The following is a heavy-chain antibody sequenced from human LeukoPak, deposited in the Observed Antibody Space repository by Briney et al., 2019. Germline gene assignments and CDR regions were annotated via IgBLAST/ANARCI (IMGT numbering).Heavy chain of an antibody. V-gene: IGHV4-34*01. CDR3: ASSPYDTTDA. Sequence: PSETLSLTCAVYGGSFSGYYWSWIRQPPGKGLEWIGEINHSGSTNYNPSLKSRVTISVDTSKNQFSLKLSSVTAADTAVYYCASSPYDTTDAWGQGTLVTVSS. J-gene: IGHJ5*02. CDR2: INHSGST. CDR1: GGSFSGYY. D-gene: IGHD3-22*01.